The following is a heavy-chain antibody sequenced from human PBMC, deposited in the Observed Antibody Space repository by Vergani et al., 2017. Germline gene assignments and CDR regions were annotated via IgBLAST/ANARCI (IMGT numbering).Heavy chain of an antibody. CDR2: IYPGDSDT. J-gene: IGHJ4*02. D-gene: IGHD5-12*01. V-gene: IGHV5-51*03. Sequence: EVQLVQSGAEVKKPGESLKISCNGSGYSFTSYWIGWVRQMPGKGLEWMGIIYPGDSDTRYSPSFQGQVTISADKSISTAYLQWSSLKASDTAMYYCARGVDIVATGGVLPGYWGQGTLVTVSS. CDR1: GYSFTSYW. CDR3: ARGVDIVATGGVLPGY.